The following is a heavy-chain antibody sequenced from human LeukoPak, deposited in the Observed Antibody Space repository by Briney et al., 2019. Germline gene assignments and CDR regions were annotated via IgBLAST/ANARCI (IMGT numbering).Heavy chain of an antibody. V-gene: IGHV4-61*02. CDR1: GGSISSGSYY. J-gene: IGHJ4*02. D-gene: IGHD3-9*01. Sequence: PSQTLSLTCTVSGGSISSGSYYWSWIRQPAGKGLEWIGRIYTSGSTNYNPSLKSRVTISVDTSKNQFSLKLSSVTAADTAGDYFSRGAHFGILADYYNPSPFDYWGQGTLVTVSS. CDR2: IYTSGST. CDR3: SRGAHFGILADYYNPSPFDY.